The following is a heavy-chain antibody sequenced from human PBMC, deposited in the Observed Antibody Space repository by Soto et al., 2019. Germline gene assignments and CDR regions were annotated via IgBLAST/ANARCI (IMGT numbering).Heavy chain of an antibody. J-gene: IGHJ5*02. Sequence: GASVKVSCKVSGYSLTELSIHWVRQAPGEGLEWMGGYDLEKGETIYAQKFQGRVTMTEDSPADTPYMQLRSLRSEDTAVYYCARGLSYSSSWYLAMGLWFDPWGQGTMVTVYS. CDR3: ARGLSYSSSWYLAMGLWFDP. V-gene: IGHV1-24*01. CDR2: YDLEKGET. D-gene: IGHD6-13*01. CDR1: GYSLTELS.